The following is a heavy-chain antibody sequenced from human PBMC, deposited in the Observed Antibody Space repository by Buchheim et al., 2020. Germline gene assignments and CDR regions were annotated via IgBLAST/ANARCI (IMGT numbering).Heavy chain of an antibody. Sequence: EVQLLESGGGLVQPGGSLRLSCTASGFTFSSYWMSWVRQAPGKGLEWVANIKQDGSEKYYVDSVKGRFTISRDNAKNSLYLQMNSLRAEDTAVYYCARLQTGTIDYYYYYMDVWGKGTT. V-gene: IGHV3-7*01. D-gene: IGHD1-1*01. CDR2: IKQDGSEK. CDR1: GFTFSSYW. CDR3: ARLQTGTIDYYYYYMDV. J-gene: IGHJ6*03.